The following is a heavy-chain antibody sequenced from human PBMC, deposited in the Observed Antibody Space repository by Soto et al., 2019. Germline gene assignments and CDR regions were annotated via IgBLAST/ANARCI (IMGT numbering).Heavy chain of an antibody. V-gene: IGHV4-39*01. Sequence: PSETLSLTCTVSGGSISSSSYYWGWIRQPPGKGLEWIGSIYYSGSTYYNPSLKSRVTISVDTSKNQFSLKLSSVTAADTAVYYCARHGLVSSSTNHYYYYYYMDVWGKGTTVTVSS. CDR2: IYYSGST. CDR1: GGSISSSSYY. D-gene: IGHD2-2*01. CDR3: ARHGLVSSSTNHYYYYYYMDV. J-gene: IGHJ6*03.